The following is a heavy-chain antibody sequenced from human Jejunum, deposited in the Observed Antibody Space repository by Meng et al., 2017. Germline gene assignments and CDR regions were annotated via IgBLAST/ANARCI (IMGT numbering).Heavy chain of an antibody. CDR1: GDSISSTSW. CDR3: ARGVGDIRVGFDY. J-gene: IGHJ4*02. V-gene: IGHV4-4*02. Sequence: QVPLQQAGPGVVKLSGTLSLSCEVSGDSISSTSWWDWLRQPPGKGLEWIGEIYHSGRSNFIPSLKSRVSISLDESKNQFSLTLNSVTAADTAVYYCARGVGDIRVGFDYWGQGILVTVSS. CDR2: IYHSGRS. D-gene: IGHD5-12*01.